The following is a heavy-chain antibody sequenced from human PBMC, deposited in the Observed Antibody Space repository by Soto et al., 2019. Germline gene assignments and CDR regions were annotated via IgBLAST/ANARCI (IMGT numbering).Heavy chain of an antibody. D-gene: IGHD6-6*01. CDR1: GFTLSSYS. J-gene: IGHJ5*02. V-gene: IGHV3-21*01. Sequence: EVQLVESGGGLVKPGGSLRLSCAASGFTLSSYSMNWVRQAPGKGLEWVSSISSSSSYIYYADSVKGRFTISRDNAKNSLYLQMNSLRAEDTAVYYCARDRYKGYSSSRWFDPWGQGTLVTVSS. CDR3: ARDRYKGYSSSRWFDP. CDR2: ISSSSSYI.